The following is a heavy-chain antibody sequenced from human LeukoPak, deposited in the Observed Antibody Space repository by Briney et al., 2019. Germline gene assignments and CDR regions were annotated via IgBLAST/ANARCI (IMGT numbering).Heavy chain of an antibody. D-gene: IGHD3-16*02. J-gene: IGHJ4*02. Sequence: GGSLRLSCAASGFTFSSYGMHWVRQAPGKGLEWVAVISYDGSNKYYADSVKGRFTISRDNSKNTLYLQMNSLRAEDTAVYYCAKMGSKGRLGELSSAWGQGTLVTVSS. CDR2: ISYDGSNK. V-gene: IGHV3-30*18. CDR3: AKMGSKGRLGELSSA. CDR1: GFTFSSYG.